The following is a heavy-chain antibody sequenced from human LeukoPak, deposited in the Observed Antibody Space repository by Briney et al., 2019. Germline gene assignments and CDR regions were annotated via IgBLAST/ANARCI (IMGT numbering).Heavy chain of an antibody. CDR1: GFTFSSYT. Sequence: GGSLRLSCAASGFTFSSYTMKWVRQAPGKGLEWVSSISGSSSYIYYADSVKGRFTISRDNAKNSLYLQMHSLRAEDTAVYYCAKDIGSYYDYWGQGILVTVSS. J-gene: IGHJ4*02. D-gene: IGHD3-10*01. V-gene: IGHV3-21*01. CDR2: ISGSSSYI. CDR3: AKDIGSYYDY.